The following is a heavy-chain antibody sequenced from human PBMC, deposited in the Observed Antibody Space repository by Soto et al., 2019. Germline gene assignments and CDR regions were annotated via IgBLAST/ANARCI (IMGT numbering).Heavy chain of an antibody. D-gene: IGHD6-13*01. CDR3: ARGGSSSPYFDD. CDR1: GGSISSGGYY. V-gene: IGHV4-31*03. Sequence: QVQLQESGPGLVKPSQTLSLTCTVSGGSISSGGYYWSWIRQHPGKGLEWIGYIYYSGSTYYNPSLKSRVTISVETSKKQFSRKLSSVTAADTAVYFCARGGSSSPYFDDWGQGTLVTVSS. CDR2: IYYSGST. J-gene: IGHJ4*02.